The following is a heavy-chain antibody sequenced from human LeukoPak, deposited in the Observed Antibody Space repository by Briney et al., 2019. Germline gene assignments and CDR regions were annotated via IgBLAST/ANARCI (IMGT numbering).Heavy chain of an antibody. CDR1: GGSFSGYY. Sequence: SETLSLTCAVYGGSFSGYYWSWIRQPPGKGLEWIGEINHSGSTNYNPSLKSRVTISVDTSKNQFSLKLSSVTAADTAVYYCARARISNYVWGSYRFFDPWGQGTLVTVSS. J-gene: IGHJ5*02. CDR2: INHSGST. CDR3: ARARISNYVWGSYRFFDP. V-gene: IGHV4-34*01. D-gene: IGHD3-16*02.